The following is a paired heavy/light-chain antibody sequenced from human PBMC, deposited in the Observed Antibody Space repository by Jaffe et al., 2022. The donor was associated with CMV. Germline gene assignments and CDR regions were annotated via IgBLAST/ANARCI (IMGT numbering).Light chain of an antibody. CDR3: QQYNNWPPGT. V-gene: IGKV3-15*01. Sequence: EIVMTQSPATLSVSPGERATLSCRASQSVTSSLAWYQQKRGQAPRLLIYGASTRATGIPARFSGSGSGTEFTLTISSLQSEDFAVYYCQQYNNWPPGTFGQGTKVEIK. CDR2: GAS. CDR1: QSVTSS. J-gene: IGKJ1*01.
Heavy chain of an antibody. CDR3: ASWETTPGRFDY. Sequence: EVQLVESGGGLVKPGGSLRLSCAASGFTFSDYNMNWVRQAPGKGLEWVSSISSHSSYIYYADSVKGRFTISRDNAKNSLYLQMNSLRAEDTAVYYCASWETTPGRFDYWGQGTLVTVSS. V-gene: IGHV3-21*01. J-gene: IGHJ4*02. D-gene: IGHD4-17*01. CDR2: ISSHSSYI. CDR1: GFTFSDYN.